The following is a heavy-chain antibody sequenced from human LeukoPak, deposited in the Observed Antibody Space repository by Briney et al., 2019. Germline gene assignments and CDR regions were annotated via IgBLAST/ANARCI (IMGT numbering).Heavy chain of an antibody. Sequence: GGSLRLSCAASGFTFSSYCMHWVRQAPGKGLEWVAVIWYDGSNKYYADSVKGRFTISRDNSKNTLYLQMNSLRAEDTAVYYCARDFVTMVRGARYNWFDPWGQGTLVTVSS. CDR1: GFTFSSYC. J-gene: IGHJ5*02. D-gene: IGHD3-10*01. V-gene: IGHV3-33*01. CDR2: IWYDGSNK. CDR3: ARDFVTMVRGARYNWFDP.